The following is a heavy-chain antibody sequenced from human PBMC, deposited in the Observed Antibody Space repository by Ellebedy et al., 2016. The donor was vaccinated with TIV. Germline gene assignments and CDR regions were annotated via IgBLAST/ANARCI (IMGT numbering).Heavy chain of an antibody. CDR2: IYPGDSDT. Sequence: GESLKISXKGSGYNFNSFWIGWVRQMPGKGLEWMGTIYPGDSDTRYSPSFQGQVTISADKSIGTAYLQWSSLKASDTAVYYCARLGYDVLTADPGDGFDIWGQGTQVTVSS. J-gene: IGHJ3*02. D-gene: IGHD3/OR15-3a*01. CDR1: GYNFNSFW. CDR3: ARLGYDVLTADPGDGFDI. V-gene: IGHV5-51*01.